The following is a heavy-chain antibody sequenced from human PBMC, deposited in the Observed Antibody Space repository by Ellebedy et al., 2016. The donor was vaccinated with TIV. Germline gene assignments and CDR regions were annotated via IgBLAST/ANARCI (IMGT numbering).Heavy chain of an antibody. D-gene: IGHD5-24*01. CDR1: GYNFANYW. Sequence: GESPKISCQTPGYNFANYWIGRVPPMPGKGLELMGIIYPGDSETSYSPSFQGQVTLSADKSIGTAYLQWSSLKASDTAIYFCARSRQGYNTGADLWGQGTLVTVSS. CDR2: IYPGDSET. V-gene: IGHV5-51*01. CDR3: ARSRQGYNTGADL. J-gene: IGHJ5*02.